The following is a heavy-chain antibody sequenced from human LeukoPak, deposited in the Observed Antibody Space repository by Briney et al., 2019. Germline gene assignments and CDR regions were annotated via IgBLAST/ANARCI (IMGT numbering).Heavy chain of an antibody. CDR2: IYHSGST. CDR3: ARAPVSIPGSANYGMDV. D-gene: IGHD3-10*01. J-gene: IGHJ6*04. V-gene: IGHV4-30-2*01. CDR1: GGSISSGGYS. Sequence: PSETLSLTCAVSGGSISSGGYSWSWIRQPPGKGLEWIGYIYHSGSTYYNPSLKSRVTISVDRSKNQFSLKLSSVTAADTAVYCCARAPVSIPGSANYGMDVWGKGTTVTVSS.